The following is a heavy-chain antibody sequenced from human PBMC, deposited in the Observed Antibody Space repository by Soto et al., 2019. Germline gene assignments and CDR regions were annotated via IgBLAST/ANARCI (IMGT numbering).Heavy chain of an antibody. CDR3: VKYLGLDASASYPYH. V-gene: IGHV3-30*18. CDR1: GFTFSGFG. D-gene: IGHD3-10*01. J-gene: IGHJ5*02. Sequence: QVQLVESGGGVVQPGRSLRLSCAASGFTFSGFGMHWVRHTPGKGLEWLAVISYDGSHKLHADSVQGRFTISRDNSKNAPSLQIQSLRTEETAVYYCVKYLGLDASASYPYHWGQGTLVSVSS. CDR2: ISYDGSHK.